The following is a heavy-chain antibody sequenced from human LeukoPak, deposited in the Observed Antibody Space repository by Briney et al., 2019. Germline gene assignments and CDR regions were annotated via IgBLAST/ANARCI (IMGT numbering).Heavy chain of an antibody. CDR1: GGSISSGSYY. D-gene: IGHD5-24*01. Sequence: SETLSLTCTVSGGSISSGSYYWSWIRQPAGKGLEWIGRIYTSGSTNYNPSLKSRVTISVDTSKNQFSLKLSSVTAADTAVYYCARDLRGWLRDYYYYMDVWGKGTTVTVSS. V-gene: IGHV4-61*02. CDR3: ARDLRGWLRDYYYYMDV. CDR2: IYTSGST. J-gene: IGHJ6*03.